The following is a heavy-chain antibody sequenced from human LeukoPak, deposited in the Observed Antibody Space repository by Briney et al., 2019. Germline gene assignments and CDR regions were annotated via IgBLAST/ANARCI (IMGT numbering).Heavy chain of an antibody. V-gene: IGHV4-39*01. CDR1: GGSLNRSSYF. Sequence: SETLSLPCTVSGGSLNRSSYFGGWVRPPPGRGVGWIGSIYYSGSTYYNPSLKSRVTISVDTSKNQFSLKLSSVTAADTAVYYCARLVQQLFYYYYMDVWGKGTTVTVSS. CDR3: ARLVQQLFYYYYMDV. CDR2: IYYSGST. D-gene: IGHD6-13*01. J-gene: IGHJ6*03.